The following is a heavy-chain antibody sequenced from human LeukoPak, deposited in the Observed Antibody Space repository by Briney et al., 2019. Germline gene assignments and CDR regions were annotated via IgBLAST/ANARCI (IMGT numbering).Heavy chain of an antibody. CDR3: AQDTSTDVFTY. CDR1: EYTLISYS. Sequence: GASVRVSCRASEYTLISYSRNGVGQAQGQGLEGMGWINTKTGNPAYAQGFTGRFVFSLDTSVSTAYLQISSLKVEDTAVYYCAQDTSTDVFTYWGQGTLVTVSS. V-gene: IGHV7-4-1*02. CDR2: INTKTGNP. D-gene: IGHD5-18*01. J-gene: IGHJ4*02.